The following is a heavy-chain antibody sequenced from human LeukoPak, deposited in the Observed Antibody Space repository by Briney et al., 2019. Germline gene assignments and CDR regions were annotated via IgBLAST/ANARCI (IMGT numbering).Heavy chain of an antibody. CDR2: ISYSGST. Sequence: SETLSLTCTVPGGSISSYYWSWIRQPPGKGLEWIACISYSGSTKYNPSLKSRVTISVDTSKTQLSLKLSSVTAADTAVYYCAREPGFDSSGYLNWFDPWGQGTLVTVSS. CDR3: AREPGFDSSGYLNWFDP. CDR1: GGSISSYY. D-gene: IGHD3-22*01. V-gene: IGHV4-59*01. J-gene: IGHJ5*02.